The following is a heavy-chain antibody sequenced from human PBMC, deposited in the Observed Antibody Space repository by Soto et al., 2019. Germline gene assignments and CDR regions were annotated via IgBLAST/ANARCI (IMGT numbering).Heavy chain of an antibody. CDR3: ARDPRWSNYYYYGMDV. CDR2: IYHSGST. CDR1: GGSISSSNW. Sequence: SETLSLTCAVSGGSISSSNWWSWVRQPPGKGLEWIGEIYHSGSTNYNPSLKSRVTISVDKSKNQFSLKLSSVTAADTAVYYCARDPRWSNYYYYGMDVWGQGTTVTVSS. D-gene: IGHD2-15*01. J-gene: IGHJ6*02. V-gene: IGHV4-4*02.